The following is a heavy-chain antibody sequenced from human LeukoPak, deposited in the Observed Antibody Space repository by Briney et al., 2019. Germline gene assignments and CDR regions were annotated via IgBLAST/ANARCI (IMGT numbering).Heavy chain of an antibody. V-gene: IGHV3-7*04. CDR3: ARGYCGTTSCYAGAFDV. J-gene: IGHJ3*01. CDR1: GFTFNMYW. D-gene: IGHD2-2*01. Sequence: GGSLRLSCAASGFTFNMYWMTWVRQAPGKGLEWVANIKQDGGETYYLDSVKGRFTIPRDNAKNSLYLQMNSLRVEDTAVYYCARGYCGTTSCYAGAFDVWGQGTVVTVSS. CDR2: IKQDGGET.